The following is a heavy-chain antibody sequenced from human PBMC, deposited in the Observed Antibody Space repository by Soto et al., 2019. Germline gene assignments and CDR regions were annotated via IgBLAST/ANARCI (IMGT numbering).Heavy chain of an antibody. J-gene: IGHJ4*02. V-gene: IGHV3-9*01. D-gene: IGHD6-6*01. CDR1: GFTFDDYA. CDR2: ISWNSGSI. CDR3: AKDLEYSSSDYFDY. Sequence: EVQLVESGGGLVQPGRSLRLSCAASGFTFDDYAMHWVRQAPGKGLEWVSGISWNSGSIGYADSVKGRFTISRDNAKNSLYLQMNSLRAEDTALYYCAKDLEYSSSDYFDYWGQGTLVTVSS.